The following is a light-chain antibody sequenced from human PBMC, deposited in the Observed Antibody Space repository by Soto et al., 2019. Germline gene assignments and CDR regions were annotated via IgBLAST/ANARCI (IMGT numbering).Light chain of an antibody. Sequence: QSALTQPASVSGSPGQSITISCTGTSSDVGGYTYVSWYQQYPGKVPKLMIYEVTNRPSGVSNRFSGSKSGNPASLTISGLQAEDEADYYCSSYTSSSTPVVFGGGTKLTVL. CDR3: SSYTSSSTPVV. CDR2: EVT. CDR1: SSDVGGYTY. V-gene: IGLV2-14*01. J-gene: IGLJ2*01.